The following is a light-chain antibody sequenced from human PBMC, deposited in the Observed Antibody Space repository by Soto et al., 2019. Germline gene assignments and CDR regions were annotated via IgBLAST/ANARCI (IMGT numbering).Light chain of an antibody. V-gene: IGKV1-5*03. CDR3: QQYNSYSPWT. CDR2: KAS. J-gene: IGKJ1*01. Sequence: DIQMTQSPSTLSASVGDRVTITCRASQTIDSWLAWYQQRPGKPPNLLIYKASTLASGVPSRFSGSGSGTEFTLTISSLQPDDFATYYCQQYNSYSPWTFXQGTKVDIK. CDR1: QTIDSW.